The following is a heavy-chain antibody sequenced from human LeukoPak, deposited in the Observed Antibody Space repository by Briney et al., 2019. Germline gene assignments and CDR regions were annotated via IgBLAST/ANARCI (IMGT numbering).Heavy chain of an antibody. Sequence: PGGSLRLSCAASGFTFSNYWMSWVRQAPGKGLEWVSYISSSGSTIYYADSVKGRFTISRDNAKKSLYLQMNSLRAEDTAVYYCARARLTDYVWGRRTFDIWGQGTMVTISS. CDR1: GFTFSNYW. J-gene: IGHJ3*02. V-gene: IGHV3-48*04. CDR3: ARARLTDYVWGRRTFDI. CDR2: ISSSGSTI. D-gene: IGHD3-16*01.